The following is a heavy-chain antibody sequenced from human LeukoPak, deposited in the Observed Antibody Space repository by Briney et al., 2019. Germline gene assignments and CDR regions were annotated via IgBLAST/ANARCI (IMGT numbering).Heavy chain of an antibody. V-gene: IGHV1-18*01. J-gene: IGHJ4*02. CDR1: GYTFTSYD. Sequence: ASVKVSCKASGYTFTSYDINWVRQAPGQGLEWMGWISAYNGNTNYAQKLQGRVTMTTDTSTSTAYMELRSLRSDDTAVYYCARGISSGWYQGSDYWGQGTLVTVSS. CDR3: ARGISSGWYQGSDY. CDR2: ISAYNGNT. D-gene: IGHD6-19*01.